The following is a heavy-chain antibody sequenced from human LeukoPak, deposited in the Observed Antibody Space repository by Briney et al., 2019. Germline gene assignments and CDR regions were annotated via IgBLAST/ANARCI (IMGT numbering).Heavy chain of an antibody. Sequence: GGSLRLSCAASGFTFSHYGMHWVRQAPGKGLEWVAVIWSDGTNQYYADSVKGRFTISRDNSKNTLYLQMNSLRAEDTAVYYCARGPRAAAGTIDYWGQGTLVTVSS. V-gene: IGHV3-33*01. CDR2: IWSDGTNQ. J-gene: IGHJ4*02. CDR1: GFTFSHYG. CDR3: ARGPRAAAGTIDY. D-gene: IGHD6-13*01.